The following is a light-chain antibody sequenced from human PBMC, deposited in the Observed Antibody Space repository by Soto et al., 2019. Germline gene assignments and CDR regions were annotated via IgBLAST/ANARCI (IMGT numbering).Light chain of an antibody. CDR2: GAG. CDR1: QYVTSSY. Sequence: EIVLTQSPGTLSLSPGERATLSCRASQYVTSSYLAWYQQQPGQAPRLLIYGAGTRATDIPDRFSGSGSGTDFTLTISRLEPEDFAFYFCQQYSRSPPTFGQGTKVEIK. J-gene: IGKJ1*01. CDR3: QQYSRSPPT. V-gene: IGKV3-20*01.